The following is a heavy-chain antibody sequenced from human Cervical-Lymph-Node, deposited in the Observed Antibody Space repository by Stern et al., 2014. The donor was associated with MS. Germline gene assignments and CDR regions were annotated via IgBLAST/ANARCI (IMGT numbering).Heavy chain of an antibody. CDR2: IAVGSGDT. Sequence: QLVQSGPEVMRPGTSVRVSCKASGFTFVSSAMQWVRQARGQRLEWIGFIAVGSGDTRYAQKFRDRVTIGTDMSTSTVNMELSSMRSDDTAVNYCAAEGEYIRSGICHCAGMDVWGQGTTVTVSS. CDR1: GFTFVSSA. D-gene: IGHD3-10*01. J-gene: IGHJ6*02. CDR3: AAEGEYIRSGICHCAGMDV. V-gene: IGHV1-58*02.